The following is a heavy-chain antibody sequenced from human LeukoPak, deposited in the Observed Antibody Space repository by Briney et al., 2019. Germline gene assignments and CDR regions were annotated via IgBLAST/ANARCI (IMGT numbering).Heavy chain of an antibody. Sequence: PSETLSLTCAVYGGSFSGYYWSWIRQPPGKGLEWIGEINHSGSTNYNPSLKSRVTLSVDTSKNQFSLKLSSVTAADTAVYYCARQDKFYYDSSGYYYPSWYFDYWGQGSLVTVSS. CDR1: GGSFSGYY. CDR2: INHSGST. CDR3: ARQDKFYYDSSGYYYPSWYFDY. J-gene: IGHJ4*02. V-gene: IGHV4-34*01. D-gene: IGHD3-22*01.